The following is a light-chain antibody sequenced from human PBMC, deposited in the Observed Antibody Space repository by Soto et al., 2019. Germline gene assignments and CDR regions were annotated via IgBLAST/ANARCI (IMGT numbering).Light chain of an antibody. Sequence: EIVLTQSPGTLSSSPGERATLSCRASQSVSSSYLAWYQQKPGQAPRLLIYGASSRATGIPDRFSGSGSGIDFTLTISRLEPEDFAVYYCQQYGSSPLTFGGGTKVEIK. CDR1: QSVSSSY. CDR2: GAS. V-gene: IGKV3-20*01. J-gene: IGKJ4*01. CDR3: QQYGSSPLT.